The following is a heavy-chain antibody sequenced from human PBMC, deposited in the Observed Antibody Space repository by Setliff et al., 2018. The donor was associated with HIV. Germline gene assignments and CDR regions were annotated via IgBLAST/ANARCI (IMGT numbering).Heavy chain of an antibody. CDR1: GDSINTGSNY. CDR3: ANRLYYYDSSGSLREEGFDP. CDR2: ISHSGNT. V-gene: IGHV4-39*01. D-gene: IGHD3-22*01. Sequence: SETLSLTCSVSGDSINTGSNYWGWIRQPPGKGLEWIASISHSGNTYYNPSLNSRVTISLDTSKNQFSLKLTSVTVADTAVYYCANRLYYYDSSGSLREEGFDPWGQGTLVTVSS. J-gene: IGHJ5*02.